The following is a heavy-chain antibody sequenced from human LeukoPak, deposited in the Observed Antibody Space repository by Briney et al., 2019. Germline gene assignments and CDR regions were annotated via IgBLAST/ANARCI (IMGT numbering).Heavy chain of an antibody. J-gene: IGHJ4*02. CDR3: ARATGDSSSWLDY. CDR2: ISSSGSTI. V-gene: IGHV3-48*03. Sequence: GGSLRLSCAASGFTFSSYEMNWVRQAPGKGLEWVSYISSSGSTIYYADSVKGRFTISRDNAKNSLYLQMNSLRAEDTAVYYCARATGDSSSWLDYWGQGTLVTVSS. CDR1: GFTFSSYE. D-gene: IGHD6-13*01.